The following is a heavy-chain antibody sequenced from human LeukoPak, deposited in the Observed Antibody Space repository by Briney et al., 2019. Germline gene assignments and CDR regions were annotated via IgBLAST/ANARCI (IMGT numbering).Heavy chain of an antibody. CDR3: TRGDGSGSY. CDR2: IRSKTSGGTT. Sequence: GRSLRLSCTASGFTFGDYAMSWVRQAPGKGLDWIGFIRSKTSGGTTEYAASVKGRFTILRDDSRSIAYLQINSLKTEDTAVYYCTRGDGSGSYWGQGTLVTVSS. D-gene: IGHD1-26*01. J-gene: IGHJ4*02. CDR1: GFTFGDYA. V-gene: IGHV3-49*04.